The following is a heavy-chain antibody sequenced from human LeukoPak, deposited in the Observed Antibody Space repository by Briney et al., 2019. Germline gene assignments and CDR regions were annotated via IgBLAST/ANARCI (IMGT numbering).Heavy chain of an antibody. CDR1: GASINSGGYY. CDR2: IYYDGNA. Sequence: SQTLSLTCTVSGASINSGGYYWSWVRQHPGKGLEYVGYIYYDGNAYYNPSLMSRVAISIDTSKNQFSLKLISVTAADTAVYYCARGSTVVTPAFFDYWGRGTLVAVS. CDR3: ARGSTVVTPAFFDY. J-gene: IGHJ4*02. D-gene: IGHD4-23*01. V-gene: IGHV4-31*03.